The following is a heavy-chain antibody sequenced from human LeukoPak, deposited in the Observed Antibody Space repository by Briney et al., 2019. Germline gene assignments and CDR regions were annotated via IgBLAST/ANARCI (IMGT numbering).Heavy chain of an antibody. D-gene: IGHD5-18*01. CDR3: ARGGYSFDY. CDR2: LHADGVEQ. V-gene: IGHV3-7*01. J-gene: IGHJ4*02. CDR1: GFSLSGYR. Sequence: GGSLRLSCAASGFSLSGYRMTWVRQAPGKGLEWVARLHADGVEQNYVDSVTGRFTMSRDNAKNSLDLQMNSLRVEDTAVYYCARGGYSFDYLGQGTLVAVSS.